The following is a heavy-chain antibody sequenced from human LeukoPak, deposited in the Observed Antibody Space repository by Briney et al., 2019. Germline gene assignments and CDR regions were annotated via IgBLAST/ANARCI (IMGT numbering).Heavy chain of an antibody. V-gene: IGHV4-59*01. CDR1: GGSISSYY. CDR3: ARDLRPLVGATKLYYYYYMDV. CDR2: IYYSGST. J-gene: IGHJ6*03. D-gene: IGHD1-26*01. Sequence: SETLSLTCTVSGGSISSYYWSWIRQPPGKGLEWIGYIYYSGSTNYNPSLKSRVTISVDTSKNQFSLKLSSVTAADTAVYYCARDLRPLVGATKLYYYYYMDVWGKGTTVTVSS.